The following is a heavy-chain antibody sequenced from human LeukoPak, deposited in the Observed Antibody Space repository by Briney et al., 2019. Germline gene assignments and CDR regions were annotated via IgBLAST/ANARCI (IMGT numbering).Heavy chain of an antibody. CDR3: ARRPGGSYGPHYYYGMDV. D-gene: IGHD3-16*01. CDR2: INHSGST. Sequence: PSETLSLTCAVYGGSFSGYYWSWIRQPPGKGLEWIGVINHSGSTNYNPSLKSRVTISVDTSKNQFSLKLSSVTAADTAVYYCARRPGGSYGPHYYYGMDVWGQGTTVTVSS. V-gene: IGHV4-34*01. J-gene: IGHJ6*02. CDR1: GGSFSGYY.